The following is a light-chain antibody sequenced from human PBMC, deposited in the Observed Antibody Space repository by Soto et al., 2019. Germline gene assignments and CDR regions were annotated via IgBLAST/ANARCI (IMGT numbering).Light chain of an antibody. CDR1: SSNIGTNT. CDR2: IND. CDR3: ATWDDSLNGVV. Sequence: QSVLTQPPSASGTPGQRVSISCSGASSNIGTNTVNLYQHLPATAPKLLILINDDRPSGVLDRFSGSKSGTSASLAISGLKSDDEADYYCATWDDSLNGVVFGGGTKVTVL. J-gene: IGLJ2*01. V-gene: IGLV1-44*01.